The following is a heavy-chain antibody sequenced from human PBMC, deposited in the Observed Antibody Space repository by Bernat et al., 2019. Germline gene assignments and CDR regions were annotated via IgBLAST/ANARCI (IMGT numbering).Heavy chain of an antibody. D-gene: IGHD2-2*01. CDR3: ATENGYCSSTGCYRVRGFSMDV. J-gene: IGHJ6*03. CDR1: GFTVSSNY. CDR2: IYSGGST. V-gene: IGHV3-53*02. Sequence: EVQLVETGGGLIQPGGSLRLSCAASGFTVSSNYMSWVRQAPGKGLEWVSVIYSGGSTYYADSVKGRFTISRDNSKNTLYLQMNSLRAEDTAVYYCATENGYCSSTGCYRVRGFSMDVWGKGTPVTVSS.